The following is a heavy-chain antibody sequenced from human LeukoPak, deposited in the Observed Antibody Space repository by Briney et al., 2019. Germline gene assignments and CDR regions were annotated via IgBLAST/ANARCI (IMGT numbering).Heavy chain of an antibody. J-gene: IGHJ4*02. CDR3: ARDVGATTSYFDY. CDR1: GGSISSYY. D-gene: IGHD1-26*01. V-gene: IGHV4-59*01. CDR2: IYYSGST. Sequence: SETLSLTCTVSGGSISSYYWSWIRQPPGKGLECIGYIYYSGSTNYNPSLKSRVTISVDTSKNQFSLKLSSVTAADTAVYYCARDVGATTSYFDYWGQGTLVTVSS.